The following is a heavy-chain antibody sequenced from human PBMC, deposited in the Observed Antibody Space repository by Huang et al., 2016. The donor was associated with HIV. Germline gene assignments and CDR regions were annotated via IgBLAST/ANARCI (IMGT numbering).Heavy chain of an antibody. CDR2: INPGNGET. CDR3: ARGRDSSGPSWAFDV. J-gene: IGHJ3*01. V-gene: IGHV1-3*01. Sequence: QVQLVQSGAEVKKPGASVTVSCKASGYTFTTYSMQWVRQAPGQSLEWMGWINPGNGETKYSQKFQGRVTITRDTSASTGYMELSSLRSEDTAVYYCARGRDSSGPSWAFDVWGQGTMVTVSS. D-gene: IGHD6-19*01. CDR1: GYTFTTYS.